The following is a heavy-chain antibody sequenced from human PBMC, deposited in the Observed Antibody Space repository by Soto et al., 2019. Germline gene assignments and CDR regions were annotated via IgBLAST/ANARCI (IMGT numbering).Heavy chain of an antibody. V-gene: IGHV4-59*01. CDR2: VYYTGST. CDR3: ARSVAVPGAHIDY. Sequence: SETLSLTCSVSGGSISGSYWSWIRQSPGKGPEWLGYVYYTGSTNYSPSLRSRVSISVDTSKNEFSLRLSSVTAADTAVYFCARSVAVPGAHIDYWGQGTQVSVSS. CDR1: GGSISGSY. D-gene: IGHD6-19*01. J-gene: IGHJ4*02.